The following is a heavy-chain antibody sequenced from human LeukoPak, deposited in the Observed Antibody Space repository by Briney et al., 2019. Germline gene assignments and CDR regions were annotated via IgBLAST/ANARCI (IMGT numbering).Heavy chain of an antibody. J-gene: IGHJ3*02. CDR2: ISGSGDST. CDR3: AKERYNSDDASHI. CDR1: GFIFNRYI. V-gene: IGHV3-23*01. D-gene: IGHD6-19*01. Sequence: GGSLRLSCAASGFIFNRYIMSWVRQAPGKGLEWVAGISGSGDSTDYADSVKGRFTISRDNSKNRLSLQMHSLRAEDTAVYYCAKERYNSDDASHIWGQGTMVIVSS.